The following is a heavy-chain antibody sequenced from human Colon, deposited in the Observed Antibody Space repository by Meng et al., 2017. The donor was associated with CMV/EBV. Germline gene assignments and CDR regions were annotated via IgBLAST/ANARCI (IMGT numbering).Heavy chain of an antibody. D-gene: IGHD1-26*01. CDR3: ARDSIVGTTRPFFDS. J-gene: IGHJ4*02. CDR2: IFHSGST. Sequence: SETLSLTCTVSGDSINRNDWWSWVRQPPGKGLEWIGEIFHSGSTNYNPSLKSRLTISIDKSKNQFSLRLDSVTAADTAVYFCARDSIVGTTRPFFDSWGQGTLVTVSS. V-gene: IGHV4-4*02. CDR1: GDSINRNDW.